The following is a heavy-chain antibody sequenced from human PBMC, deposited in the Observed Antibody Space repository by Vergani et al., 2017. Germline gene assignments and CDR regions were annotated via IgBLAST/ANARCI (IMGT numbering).Heavy chain of an antibody. Sequence: EVQLVQSGAEVKKPGESLKISCKGSGSTFTDYWIGWVRQMSGKGLEWMGIINPDDSDTRYSPSFQGQVTISADKSINTAYLQSSSLKASDTAIYYCAKLLGATNYGNDAFDIWGQGTKVTVSS. V-gene: IGHV5-51*01. CDR1: GSTFTDYW. CDR3: AKLLGATNYGNDAFDI. D-gene: IGHD3-16*01. CDR2: INPDDSDT. J-gene: IGHJ3*02.